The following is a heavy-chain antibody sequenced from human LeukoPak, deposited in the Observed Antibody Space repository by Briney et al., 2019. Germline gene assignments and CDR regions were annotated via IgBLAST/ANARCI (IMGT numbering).Heavy chain of an antibody. Sequence: ASVKVSCKASGYTFTGYYIHWVRQAPGQGLEWMGWINPNSGGTNYAQKFQGRVTMTRDTSISTAYMDLSRLISDDTAVYYCARTPLSVLLWFGESYFDYWGQGTLVTVSS. CDR1: GYTFTGYY. CDR3: ARTPLSVLLWFGESYFDY. V-gene: IGHV1-2*02. J-gene: IGHJ4*02. D-gene: IGHD3-10*01. CDR2: INPNSGGT.